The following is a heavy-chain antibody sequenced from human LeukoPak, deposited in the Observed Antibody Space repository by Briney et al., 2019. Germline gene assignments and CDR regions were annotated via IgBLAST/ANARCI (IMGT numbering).Heavy chain of an antibody. J-gene: IGHJ6*03. V-gene: IGHV1-46*01. CDR3: ARGETQGDNYYYYYYMDV. Sequence: ASVKVSFKASGYTFTSYYMHWVRQAPGQGLEWMGIINPSGGSTSYAQKFQGRVTMTRDMSTSTDYMELSSLRSEDTAVYYCARGETQGDNYYYYYYMDVWGKGTTVTISS. CDR1: GYTFTSYY. D-gene: IGHD3-10*01. CDR2: INPSGGST.